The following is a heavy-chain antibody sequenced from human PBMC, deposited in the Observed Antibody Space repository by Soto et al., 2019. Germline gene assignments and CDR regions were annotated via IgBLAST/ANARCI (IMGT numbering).Heavy chain of an antibody. CDR2: MNPNSGNT. CDR3: ARERSAYFDY. D-gene: IGHD6-25*01. V-gene: IGHV1-8*01. CDR1: GYTFSSYD. Sequence: QVQLVQSGAEVKKPGASVKVSCKASGYTFSSYDVNWVRRATGQGLAWMAWMNPNSGNTGYAQKCQGRVTMTRNSAISTAYRGLSSLRSDDSAVYYCARERSAYFDYWGQGTQVTVSS. J-gene: IGHJ4*02.